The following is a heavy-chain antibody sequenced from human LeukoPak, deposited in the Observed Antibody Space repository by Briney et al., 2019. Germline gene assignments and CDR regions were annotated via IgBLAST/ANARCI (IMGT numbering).Heavy chain of an antibody. J-gene: IGHJ4*02. V-gene: IGHV4-34*01. CDR2: INHSGST. CDR3: ARAGGSVVPPFDY. CDR1: GGSFSGYY. Sequence: SETLSLTCAVYGGSFSGYYWSWIRQPPGKGLEWIGEINHSGSTNYNPSLKSRVTISVDTSKNQFSLKLSSVTAADTAVYYCARAGGSVVPPFDYWGQGTLVTVSS. D-gene: IGHD4-23*01.